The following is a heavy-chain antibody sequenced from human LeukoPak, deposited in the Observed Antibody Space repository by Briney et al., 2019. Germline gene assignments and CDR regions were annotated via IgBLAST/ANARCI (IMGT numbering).Heavy chain of an antibody. CDR1: GLTVSSNY. CDR2: IYSGGST. V-gene: IGHV3-53*01. D-gene: IGHD3-10*01. Sequence: RGSLRLSCAASGLTVSSNYMSWVRQAPGKGLEWVSVIYSGGSTYYADSVKGRFTISRDNSKNTLYLQMNSLRAEDTAVYYCAREGRDYYGSGSYSDAFDIWGQGTMVTVSS. CDR3: AREGRDYYGSGSYSDAFDI. J-gene: IGHJ3*02.